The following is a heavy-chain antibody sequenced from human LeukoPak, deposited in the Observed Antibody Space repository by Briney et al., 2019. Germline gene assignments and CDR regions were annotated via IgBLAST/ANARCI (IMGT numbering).Heavy chain of an antibody. Sequence: GASVKVSCKASGYTVTSYDINWVRQATGQGLEWMGWMNPNSGNTGYAQKFQGRVTMTRNTSITTAYMDLSSLRSDDTAVYYCARALWFGELLPLDYWGQGTLVTVSS. CDR3: ARALWFGELLPLDY. D-gene: IGHD3-10*01. CDR2: MNPNSGNT. CDR1: GYTVTSYD. V-gene: IGHV1-8*01. J-gene: IGHJ4*02.